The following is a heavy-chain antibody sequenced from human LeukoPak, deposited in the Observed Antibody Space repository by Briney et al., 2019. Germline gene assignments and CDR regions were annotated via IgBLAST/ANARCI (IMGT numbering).Heavy chain of an antibody. Sequence: PGGSLRLSCAASGFTFSTFAMIWVRQPPGKGLEWVSSIFPSGGEIHYADSVRGRFTISRDNSKSTLSLQMNSLRAEDTAVYYCAKDGRWCSGTSCYVNYYYYYMDVWGKGTTVTISS. D-gene: IGHD2-2*01. CDR2: IFPSGGEI. J-gene: IGHJ6*03. V-gene: IGHV3-23*01. CDR3: AKDGRWCSGTSCYVNYYYYYMDV. CDR1: GFTFSTFA.